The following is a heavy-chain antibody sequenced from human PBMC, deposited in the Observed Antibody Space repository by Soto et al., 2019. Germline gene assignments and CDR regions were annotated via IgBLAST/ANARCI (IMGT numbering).Heavy chain of an antibody. CDR3: ASGGGSDY. D-gene: IGHD3-16*01. CDR2: ISPNSGDT. Sequence: QVQLVQSGAEVKMPGASVKVSCKASGYTFTGYYVQWVRQAPGQGLEWMGWISPNSGDTDYAQKFQGRVTMTRDTSISTAYMELSRLTSDDTAVYFCASGGGSDYWGQGTLVTVSS. V-gene: IGHV1-2*02. CDR1: GYTFTGYY. J-gene: IGHJ4*02.